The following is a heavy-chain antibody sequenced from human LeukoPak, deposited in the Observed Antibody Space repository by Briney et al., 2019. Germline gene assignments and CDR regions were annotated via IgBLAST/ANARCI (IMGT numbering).Heavy chain of an antibody. Sequence: GGSLRLSCAASGFTFSSYGMHWVRQAPGKGLEWVAVIWYDGSNKYYADSVKGRFTISRDNSKDTLYLQMNSLRAEDTAVYYCAKWGKSDELNKMAFDIWGQGTMVTVSS. CDR2: IWYDGSNK. J-gene: IGHJ3*02. CDR1: GFTFSSYG. CDR3: AKWGKSDELNKMAFDI. D-gene: IGHD3-10*01. V-gene: IGHV3-33*06.